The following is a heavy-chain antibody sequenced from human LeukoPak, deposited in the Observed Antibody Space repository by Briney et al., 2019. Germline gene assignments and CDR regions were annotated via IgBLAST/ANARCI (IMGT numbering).Heavy chain of an antibody. Sequence: PGGSLRLSCAASGFTFSSYWMSWVRQAPGKLLEWVANIKQDGSEKYYVDSVEGLFTISRDNAKNALYLQMNSLRAEDTALYYCARDKSYGDSSDYWGQGTLVTVSS. J-gene: IGHJ4*02. V-gene: IGHV3-7*01. CDR3: ARDKSYGDSSDY. D-gene: IGHD4-17*01. CDR2: IKQDGSEK. CDR1: GFTFSSYW.